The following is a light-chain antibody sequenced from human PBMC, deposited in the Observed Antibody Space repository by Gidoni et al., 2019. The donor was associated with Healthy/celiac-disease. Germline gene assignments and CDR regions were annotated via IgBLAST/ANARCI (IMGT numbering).Light chain of an antibody. CDR2: LGS. CDR3: MQALQTPRT. Sequence: EIVVTKSPLSLPVTPGEPASISCRSSRSLLHSNGYNYFDWYLQKPGQSPQLLIYLGSNRASGVPDRFCGSGSGTDFTLNIIRVHAEDVGVYYCMQALQTPRTFGQGTKLEIK. V-gene: IGKV2-28*01. J-gene: IGKJ2*01. CDR1: RSLLHSNGYNY.